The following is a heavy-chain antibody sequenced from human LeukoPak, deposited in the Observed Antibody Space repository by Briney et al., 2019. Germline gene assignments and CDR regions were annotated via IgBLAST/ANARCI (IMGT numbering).Heavy chain of an antibody. D-gene: IGHD3-3*01. Sequence: SVKVSCKASGGTFSSYAISWVRQAPGQGLEWMGRIIPILGIANYAQKFQGRVTITADKSTSTAYMELSSLRSEDTAVYYCARSYYDSPFSTYYFDYWGQGTLVTVSS. J-gene: IGHJ4*02. CDR1: GGTFSSYA. CDR2: IIPILGIA. V-gene: IGHV1-69*04. CDR3: ARSYYDSPFSTYYFDY.